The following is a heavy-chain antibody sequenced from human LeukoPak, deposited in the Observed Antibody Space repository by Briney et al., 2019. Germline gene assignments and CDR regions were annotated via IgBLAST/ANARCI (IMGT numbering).Heavy chain of an antibody. V-gene: IGHV1-2*02. J-gene: IGHJ4*02. CDR3: ASYSSVGGGFDY. CDR2: INPHSGGT. D-gene: IGHD2-21*01. Sequence: ASVKVSCKASGYTFTDYYVNWVRQAPGQGLEWMGWINPHSGGTSYAQKFQGRVTMTRDTSISTAYMELSRLRSDDSAVYYCASYSSVGGGFDYWGQGTLVTVSS. CDR1: GYTFTDYY.